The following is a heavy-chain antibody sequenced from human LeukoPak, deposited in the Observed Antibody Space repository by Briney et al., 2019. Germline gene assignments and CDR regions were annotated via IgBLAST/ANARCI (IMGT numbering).Heavy chain of an antibody. CDR2: ISYDGSNK. J-gene: IGHJ4*02. CDR3: ARDLRSFITMIPKGLDY. Sequence: PGRSLRLSCAASGFTFSSYSMYWVRQAIGKGLEWVALISYDGSNKHYAEFVQGRFNISRDNSKNTVYLQMDSLRTEDTAVYYCARDLRSFITMIPKGLDYWGQGTLVTVAS. D-gene: IGHD3-22*01. CDR1: GFTFSSYS. V-gene: IGHV3-30-3*01.